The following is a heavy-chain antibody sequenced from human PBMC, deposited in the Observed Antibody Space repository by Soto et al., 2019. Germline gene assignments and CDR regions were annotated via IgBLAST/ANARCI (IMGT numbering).Heavy chain of an antibody. J-gene: IGHJ5*02. CDR3: ARVPGP. CDR2: IYHSGST. Sequence: SETLSLTCAVSSGSISSCGYSWSWIRQPPGKGLEWIGYIYHSGSTYYNPSLKSRVTISVDRSKNQFSLKLTSVTAADTAVYYCARVPGPWGQGTLVTVS. CDR1: SGSISSCGYS. V-gene: IGHV4-30-2*01.